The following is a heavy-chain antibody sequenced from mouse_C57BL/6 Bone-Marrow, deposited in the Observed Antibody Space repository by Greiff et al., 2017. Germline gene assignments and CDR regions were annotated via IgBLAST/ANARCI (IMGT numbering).Heavy chain of an antibody. Sequence: EVQGVESGGGLVQPGGSLKLSCAASGFTFSDYGMAWVRQAPRKGPEWVAFISNLAYSIYYADTVTGRFTISRENAKNTLYLEMSSLRSEDTAMYYCARQASYSYFDVWGTGTTVTVSS. J-gene: IGHJ1*03. CDR2: ISNLAYSI. CDR3: ARQASYSYFDV. V-gene: IGHV5-15*01. CDR1: GFTFSDYG.